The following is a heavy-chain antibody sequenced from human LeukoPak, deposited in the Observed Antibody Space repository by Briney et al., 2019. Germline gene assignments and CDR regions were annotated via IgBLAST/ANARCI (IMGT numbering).Heavy chain of an antibody. J-gene: IGHJ3*01. CDR2: IESDGTST. CDR3: ARDQYSSTWYRGAFDV. V-gene: IGHV3-74*01. D-gene: IGHD6-13*01. Sequence: GGTLRLSCAASGFTFTTSWMHWFRQAPGKGLVWVSRIESDGTSTTYADSVKGRFTISRDNAKNTLYLQMNSLRAEDTAVYYCARDQYSSTWYRGAFDVWGQGTMVSVSS. CDR1: GFTFTTSW.